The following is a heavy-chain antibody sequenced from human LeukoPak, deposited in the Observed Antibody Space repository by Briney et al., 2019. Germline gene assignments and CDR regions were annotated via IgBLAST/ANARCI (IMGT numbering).Heavy chain of an antibody. D-gene: IGHD2-15*01. CDR3: ARGRGYCSGGSCPRQPYGMDV. CDR2: INHSGST. Sequence: PSETLSLTCTVSGGSVSSGSYYWSWIRQPPGKGLEWIGEINHSGSTNYNPSLKSRVTISVDTSKNQFSLKLSSVTAADTAVYYCARGRGYCSGGSCPRQPYGMDVWGQGTTVTVSS. J-gene: IGHJ6*02. CDR1: GGSVSSGSYY. V-gene: IGHV4-39*07.